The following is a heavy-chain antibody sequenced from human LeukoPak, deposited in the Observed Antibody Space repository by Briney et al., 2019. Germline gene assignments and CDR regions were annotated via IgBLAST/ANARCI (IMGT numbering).Heavy chain of an antibody. CDR3: AREVNIVTKWGLAPDY. CDR1: GLTFSSYG. V-gene: IGHV3-33*01. D-gene: IGHD5-12*01. CDR2: IWYDGSNK. Sequence: GGSLSLSCAPSGLTFSSYGTHWVRHAPGKGREWEAVIWYDGSNKYYADSVKGRFTISRDNSKNTLYLQMNSLRAEDTAVYYCAREVNIVTKWGLAPDYWGQGTLVTVSS. J-gene: IGHJ4*02.